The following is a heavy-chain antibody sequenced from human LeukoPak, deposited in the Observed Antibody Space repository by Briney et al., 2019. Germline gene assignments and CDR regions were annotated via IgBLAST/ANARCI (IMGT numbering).Heavy chain of an antibody. CDR3: ARDGGSYLVPDY. D-gene: IGHD1-26*01. V-gene: IGHV1-69*04. Sequence: ASVKVSCKASGGTFSSYAISWVRQAPGQGLEWMGRIIPILGIANYAQKFQGRVTITADKSTSTAYMELSSLRTEDTAVYYCARDGGSYLVPDYWGQGTLVTVSS. CDR1: GGTFSSYA. J-gene: IGHJ4*02. CDR2: IIPILGIA.